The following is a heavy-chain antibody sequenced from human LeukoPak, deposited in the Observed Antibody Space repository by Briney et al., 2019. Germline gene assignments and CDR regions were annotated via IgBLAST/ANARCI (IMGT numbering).Heavy chain of an antibody. CDR1: GFTFSGTA. V-gene: IGHV3-30*02. CDR2: IWYDGSNK. J-gene: IGHJ6*02. Sequence: GGSLRLSCAASGFTFSGTAMTWVRQAPGKGLEWVAVIWYDGSNKYYADSVKGRFTISRDNSKNTLYLQMNSLRVEDTAVYYCAKCAAAAGTLSSYGMDIWGQGTTVTVS. CDR3: AKCAAAAGTLSSYGMDI. D-gene: IGHD6-13*01.